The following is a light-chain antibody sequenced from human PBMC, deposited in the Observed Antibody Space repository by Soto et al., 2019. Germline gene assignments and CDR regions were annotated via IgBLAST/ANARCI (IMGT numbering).Light chain of an antibody. CDR3: QTSGTGIV. J-gene: IGLJ2*01. V-gene: IGLV4-69*01. CDR2: VNSDGSH. CDR1: SGHSTYA. Sequence: QSVLTQSPSASASLGASVRLTCTLSSGHSTYAIAWHQQQPEKGPRYLMKVNSDGSHTKADGIPDRFSGSSSGAERYLTISSLQSEDEADYYCQTSGTGIVFGGGTKLTVL.